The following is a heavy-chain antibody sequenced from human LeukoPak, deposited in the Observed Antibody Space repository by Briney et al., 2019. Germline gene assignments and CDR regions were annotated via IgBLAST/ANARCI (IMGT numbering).Heavy chain of an antibody. D-gene: IGHD3-10*01. CDR1: GFTFSSYS. CDR2: INSGSDYI. V-gene: IGHV3-21*01. Sequence: GGSLRLSCAASGFTFSSYSMTWVRQAPGKGLEWVSSINSGSDYILYADSVKGRFTISRDNAKNSLYLQMSSLRAEDTAVYYCARDQFGKGNWFDPWGQGTLVTVSS. J-gene: IGHJ5*02. CDR3: ARDQFGKGNWFDP.